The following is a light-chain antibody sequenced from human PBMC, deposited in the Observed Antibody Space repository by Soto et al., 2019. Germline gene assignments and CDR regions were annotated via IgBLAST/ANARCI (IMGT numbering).Light chain of an antibody. CDR2: QDN. Sequence: SYELTQPPSVSVSPGQTASITCSGDKLGDKYACWYQQKPGQSPVLVIYQDNKRPSGIPERFSGSNSGNTATLNISGTQAMDEADYYCQAWHSNLYGFGTGTKVTVL. V-gene: IGLV3-1*01. CDR3: QAWHSNLYG. J-gene: IGLJ1*01. CDR1: KLGDKY.